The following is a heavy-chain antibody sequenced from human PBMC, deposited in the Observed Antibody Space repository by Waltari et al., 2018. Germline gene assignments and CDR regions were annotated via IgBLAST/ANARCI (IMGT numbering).Heavy chain of an antibody. D-gene: IGHD5-18*01. V-gene: IGHV4-39*01. CDR2: IYYRGSA. CDR1: GGSISSSSHY. Sequence: QLQLQESGPGLVRPSETLSLTCTVSGGSISSSSHYWCWISQPPGKGLDWIGSIYYRGSASHTPSPTRRVAISVATPKNRFSLKLSSVTAADTAVYYCAGGGDTAMVHWGQGTLVTVSS. J-gene: IGHJ4*02. CDR3: AGGGDTAMVH.